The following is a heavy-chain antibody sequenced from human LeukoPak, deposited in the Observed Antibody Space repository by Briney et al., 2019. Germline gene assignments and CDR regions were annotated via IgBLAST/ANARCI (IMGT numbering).Heavy chain of an antibody. CDR1: GFTFSSYA. J-gene: IGHJ4*02. Sequence: GGPLRLSCAASGFTFSSYAMHWVRQAPGKGLEWVAVISYDGSNKYYADSVKGRFTISRDNSKNTLYLQMNSLRAEDTAVYYCARDAGYCTNGVCSYYFDYWGQGTLVTVSS. D-gene: IGHD2-8*01. CDR2: ISYDGSNK. CDR3: ARDAGYCTNGVCSYYFDY. V-gene: IGHV3-30-3*01.